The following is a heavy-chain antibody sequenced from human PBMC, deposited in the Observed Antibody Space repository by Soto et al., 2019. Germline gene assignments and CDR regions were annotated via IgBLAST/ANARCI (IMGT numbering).Heavy chain of an antibody. CDR1: GFTFSSYG. D-gene: IGHD6-13*01. Sequence: QVQLVESGGGVVQPGRSLRLSCAASGFTFSSYGMHWVRQAPGKGLEWVAVIWYDGSNKYYADSVKGRFTISRDNSKNTLYLQMNSLRADDTAVYYCARDFESSSWQPLLDYGMDVWGQGTTVTVSS. J-gene: IGHJ6*02. CDR3: ARDFESSSWQPLLDYGMDV. CDR2: IWYDGSNK. V-gene: IGHV3-33*01.